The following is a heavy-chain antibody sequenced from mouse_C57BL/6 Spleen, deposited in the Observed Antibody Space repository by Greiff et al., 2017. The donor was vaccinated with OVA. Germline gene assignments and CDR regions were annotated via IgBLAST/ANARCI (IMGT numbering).Heavy chain of an antibody. Sequence: EVQGVESGGGLVKPGGSLKLSCAASGFTFSDYGMHWVRQAPEKGLEWVAYISSGSSTIYYADTVKGRFTISRDNAKNTLFLQMTSLRSEDTAMYYCARDYGSSYGGYFDYWGQGTTLTVSS. CDR1: GFTFSDYG. J-gene: IGHJ2*01. D-gene: IGHD1-1*01. V-gene: IGHV5-17*01. CDR2: ISSGSSTI. CDR3: ARDYGSSYGGYFDY.